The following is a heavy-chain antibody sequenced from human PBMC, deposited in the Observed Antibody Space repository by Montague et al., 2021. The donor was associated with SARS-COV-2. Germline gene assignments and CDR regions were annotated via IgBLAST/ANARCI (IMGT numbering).Heavy chain of an antibody. D-gene: IGHD2-2*02. CDR1: GGSLTSNY. CDR2: CNQSGRTT. CDR3: ARVPLYFDGFDF. J-gene: IGHJ4*02. Sequence: SETLSLTCAVYGGSLTSNYWTWVRQAPGKGLEWIGECNQSGRTTHYNPXLLCRVTISVDMSRNQVFLTLNSVTVTDTAVYYCARVPLYFDGFDFWGQGDLVTV. V-gene: IGHV4-34*01.